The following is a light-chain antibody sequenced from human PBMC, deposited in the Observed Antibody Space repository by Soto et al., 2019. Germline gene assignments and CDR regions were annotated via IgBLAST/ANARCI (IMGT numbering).Light chain of an antibody. CDR3: QHWNDYSWT. V-gene: IGKV1-5*01. CDR2: AAS. CDR1: ENIFKF. J-gene: IGKJ1*01. Sequence: DILLIQSPATLSASVGDRITITCRASENIFKFLAWYQQRSGSAPNLLIYAASDLEKGVPSRFSGSGSGTEFTLTIDNLQPDDFATYYCQHWNDYSWTFGQGTKVEVK.